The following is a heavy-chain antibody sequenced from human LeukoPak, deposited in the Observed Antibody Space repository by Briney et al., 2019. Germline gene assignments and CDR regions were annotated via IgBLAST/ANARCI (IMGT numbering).Heavy chain of an antibody. CDR1: GYTFTSYG. CDR3: AREKLPLFGLLFVPYYFDY. CDR2: ISAYSGNT. V-gene: IGHV1-18*01. J-gene: IGHJ4*02. Sequence: ASVKVSCKASGYTFTSYGISWVRQAPGQGLEWMGWISAYSGNTNYAQKLQGRVTMTTDTSTSTAYMELRSLRSDDTAVYYCAREKLPLFGLLFVPYYFDYWGQGTLVTVSS. D-gene: IGHD2-21*02.